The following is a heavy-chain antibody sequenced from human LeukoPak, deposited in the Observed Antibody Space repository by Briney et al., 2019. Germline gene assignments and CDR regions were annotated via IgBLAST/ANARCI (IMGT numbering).Heavy chain of an antibody. CDR2: TSYDGSNK. J-gene: IGHJ4*02. Sequence: PGGSLRLSCAASGFTFSSYGMHWVRQAPGKGLEWVAVTSYDGSNKYYADSVKGRFTISRDNSKNTLYLQMNSLRAEDTAVYYCAKDLGGWYDYWGQGTLVTVSS. D-gene: IGHD6-19*01. CDR3: AKDLGGWYDY. V-gene: IGHV3-30*18. CDR1: GFTFSSYG.